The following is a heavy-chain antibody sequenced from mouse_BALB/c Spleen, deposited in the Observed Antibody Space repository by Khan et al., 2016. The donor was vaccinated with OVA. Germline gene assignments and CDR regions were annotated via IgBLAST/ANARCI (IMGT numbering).Heavy chain of an antibody. Sequence: VQLQESGPGLVAPSQSLSITCTISGFSLTNYGVHWVRQPPGKGLEWLGVIWTDGSTTYNSALKSRLTLTKDNSKSQVFLKMNRLHTDDTAIYICARQPYYHYNVMDYWGQGTSVTVSS. V-gene: IGHV2-6-1*01. J-gene: IGHJ4*01. D-gene: IGHD2-4*01. CDR2: IWTDGST. CDR3: ARQPYYHYNVMDY. CDR1: GFSLTNYG.